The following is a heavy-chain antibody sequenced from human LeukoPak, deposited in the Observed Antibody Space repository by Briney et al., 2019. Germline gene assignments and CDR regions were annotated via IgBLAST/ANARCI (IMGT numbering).Heavy chain of an antibody. CDR2: IRGGGAGA. D-gene: IGHD5-18*01. Sequence: GGSLRLSCAASEFTFGSFAMSWVRQAPGKGLEWVSYIRGGGAGALYADSVKGRFTVSKDNSRSTLYLQMNSLRVEDTAVYYCAKCAQSYGNDAFDLWGPGTMVTVSS. CDR3: AKCAQSYGNDAFDL. J-gene: IGHJ3*01. CDR1: EFTFGSFA. V-gene: IGHV3-23*01.